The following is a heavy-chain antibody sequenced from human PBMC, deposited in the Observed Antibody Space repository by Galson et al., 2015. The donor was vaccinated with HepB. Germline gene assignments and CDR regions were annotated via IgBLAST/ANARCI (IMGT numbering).Heavy chain of an antibody. D-gene: IGHD6-19*01. CDR1: GFTFRSYA. CDR2: ISGSGGST. V-gene: IGHV3-23*01. Sequence: SLRLSCAASGFTFRSYAMTWVRQAPGKGLEWVSAISGSGGSTYYAASVKGRFTISRDNSENTLYLQMNSLRAEDTAIYYCAKVHYRWLGGHYYMDVWGKGTTVTVSS. CDR3: AKVHYRWLGGHYYMDV. J-gene: IGHJ6*03.